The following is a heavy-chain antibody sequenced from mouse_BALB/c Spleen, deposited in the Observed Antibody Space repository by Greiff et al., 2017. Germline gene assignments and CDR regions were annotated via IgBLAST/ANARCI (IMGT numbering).Heavy chain of an antibody. V-gene: IGHV5-4*02. CDR1: GFTFSDYY. CDR2: ISDGGSYT. D-gene: IGHD2-1*01. CDR3: ARYYGNYPYYFDY. Sequence: EVKLMESGGGLVKHGGSLKLSCAASGFTFSDYYMYWVRQTPEKRLEWVATISDGGSYTYYPDSVKGRFTISRDNAKNNLYLQMSSLKSEDTAMYYCARYYGNYPYYFDYWGQGTTLTVSS. J-gene: IGHJ2*01.